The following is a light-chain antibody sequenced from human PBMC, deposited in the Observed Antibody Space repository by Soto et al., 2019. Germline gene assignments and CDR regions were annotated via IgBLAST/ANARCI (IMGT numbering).Light chain of an antibody. CDR1: QSISSW. CDR3: QQHQCYPST. V-gene: IGKV1-5*03. J-gene: IGKJ4*01. CDR2: TAS. Sequence: DIQMTQSPSPLSASVGDRVTITCRASQSISSWLAWYQQKPGEAPNLLIYTASTLHSGVPSRFSVSGSGTEFALTITSLQAEDFASDYCQQHQCYPSTFRVGTEVDI.